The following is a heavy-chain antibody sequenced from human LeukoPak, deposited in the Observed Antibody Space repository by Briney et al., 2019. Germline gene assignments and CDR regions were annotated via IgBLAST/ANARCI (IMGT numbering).Heavy chain of an antibody. Sequence: SETLSLTCTVSGGSISSTTYSWSWIRQPAGKGLEWIGRIYTSGSTNYNPSLKSRVTMSVDTSKNQFSLKLSSVTAADTAVYYCAREGYCSGGSCYSEGFDYWGQGTLVTVSS. CDR2: IYTSGST. CDR3: AREGYCSGGSCYSEGFDY. J-gene: IGHJ4*02. CDR1: GGSISSTTYS. D-gene: IGHD2-15*01. V-gene: IGHV4-61*02.